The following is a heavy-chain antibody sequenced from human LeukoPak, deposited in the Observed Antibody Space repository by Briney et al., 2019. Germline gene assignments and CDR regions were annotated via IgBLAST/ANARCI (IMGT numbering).Heavy chain of an antibody. V-gene: IGHV1-2*02. Sequence: ASVKVSCAASGYTFTAYYMHWVRQAPGQGLEWMGWINPNSGDTNHARKFQGRVTMTWDTSISTAYMDLGSLRSDDTAVYYCGRGQELWIDYWGQGTLVTVSS. J-gene: IGHJ4*02. CDR3: GRGQELWIDY. CDR1: GYTFTAYY. D-gene: IGHD2-21*01. CDR2: INPNSGDT.